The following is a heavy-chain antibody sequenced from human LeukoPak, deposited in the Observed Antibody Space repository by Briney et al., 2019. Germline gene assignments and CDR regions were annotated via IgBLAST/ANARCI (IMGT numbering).Heavy chain of an antibody. V-gene: IGHV1-69*06. CDR2: IIPIFGTA. CDR3: ARTDNRYDSRLLLD. CDR1: GGTFSSYA. J-gene: IGHJ4*02. D-gene: IGHD3-22*01. Sequence: GASVKVSCRASGGTFSSYAISWVRQAPGQGLEWMGGIIPIFGTANYAQKFQGRVTITADKSTSTAYMELSSLRSDDTAIYYCARTDNRYDSRLLLDWGQGTQIIVSS.